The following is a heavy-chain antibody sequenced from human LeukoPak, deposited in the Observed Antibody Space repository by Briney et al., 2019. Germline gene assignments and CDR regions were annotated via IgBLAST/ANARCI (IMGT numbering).Heavy chain of an antibody. CDR1: GGSFSGYY. J-gene: IGHJ6*04. CDR3: ASSWVVPAAFNLGTYYYYGMDV. D-gene: IGHD2-2*01. Sequence: SETLSLTCAVYGGSFSGYYWSWIRQPPGKGLEWIGEINHSGSTNYNPSLKSRVTISVDTSKNQFSLKLSSVTAADTAVYYCASSWVVPAAFNLGTYYYYGMDVWGKGTTVTVSS. V-gene: IGHV4-34*01. CDR2: INHSGST.